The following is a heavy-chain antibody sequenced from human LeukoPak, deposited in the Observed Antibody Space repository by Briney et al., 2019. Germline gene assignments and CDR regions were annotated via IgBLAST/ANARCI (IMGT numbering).Heavy chain of an antibody. CDR3: ARRYFDWFLGAGGSLDI. CDR1: GFTFRRYW. D-gene: IGHD3-9*01. V-gene: IGHV3-7*01. Sequence: PGGSLRLSCAASGFTFRRYWMHWVRQAPGKGLEWVANIKQDGSEKYYVDSVKGRFTISRDNANDSVYLQMNSLRAEDTAVYYCARRYFDWFLGAGGSLDIWGQGTMVTVSS. J-gene: IGHJ3*02. CDR2: IKQDGSEK.